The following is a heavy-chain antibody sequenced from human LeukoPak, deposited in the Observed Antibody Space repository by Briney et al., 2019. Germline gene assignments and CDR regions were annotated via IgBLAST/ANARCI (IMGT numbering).Heavy chain of an antibody. J-gene: IGHJ3*02. V-gene: IGHV1-69*05. CDR3: ASERRLEYSSSYDAFDI. CDR2: IIPIFGTA. Sequence: GASVKVSCKASGGTFSSYAISWVRQAPGQGLEWMGGIIPIFGTANYAQKFQGRVTITTAESTSTAYMELSSLRSEDTAVYYCASERRLEYSSSYDAFDIWGQGTMVTVSS. CDR1: GGTFSSYA. D-gene: IGHD6-6*01.